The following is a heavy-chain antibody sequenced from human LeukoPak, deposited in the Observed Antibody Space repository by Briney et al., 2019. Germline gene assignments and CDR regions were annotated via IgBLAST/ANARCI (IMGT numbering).Heavy chain of an antibody. J-gene: IGHJ5*02. V-gene: IGHV4-4*02. CDR2: VYHSGST. Sequence: KSSETLSLTCAVSGGSIITTDWWSWVRQSPEKGLEWIGDVYHSGSTNYNPSLESRVTISVDKSKNQFSLKLTSVTAADTAVYYCVSRRPWFDPWGQGALVTVSS. CDR3: VSRRPWFDP. CDR1: GGSIITTDW.